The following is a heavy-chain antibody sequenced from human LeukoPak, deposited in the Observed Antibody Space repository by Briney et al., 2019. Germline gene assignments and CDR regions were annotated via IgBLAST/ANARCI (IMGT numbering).Heavy chain of an antibody. J-gene: IGHJ3*02. D-gene: IGHD3-22*01. CDR2: INPSGGST. CDR1: GYTFTSYY. CDR3: AREYYDSNGYPGRVFDI. V-gene: IGHV1-46*01. Sequence: ASVEVSCKASGYTFTSYYMHWVRQAPGQGLEWMGIINPSGGSTSYAQKFQGRVTMTRDTSTSTVYMELSSLRSEDTAVYYCAREYYDSNGYPGRVFDIWGQGTMVTVSS.